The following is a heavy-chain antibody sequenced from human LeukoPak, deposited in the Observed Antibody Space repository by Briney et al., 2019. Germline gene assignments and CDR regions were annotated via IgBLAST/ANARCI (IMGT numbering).Heavy chain of an antibody. CDR3: ARDGSYYVSPFDY. D-gene: IGHD1-26*01. Sequence: GGSLRLSCAASGFTFSYYPMHWVRQAPGKGLEWVAVISYNDSNKYYADSVKGRFTISRDNSKSTVYLQMNRLRAEDTAVYYCARDGSYYVSPFDYWGQGTLVTVSS. J-gene: IGHJ4*02. CDR1: GFTFSYYP. V-gene: IGHV3-30-3*01. CDR2: ISYNDSNK.